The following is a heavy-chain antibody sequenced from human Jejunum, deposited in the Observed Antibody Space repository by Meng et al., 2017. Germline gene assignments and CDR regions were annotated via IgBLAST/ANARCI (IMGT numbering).Heavy chain of an antibody. CDR1: GGSMSSSYYS. D-gene: IGHD4-17*01. J-gene: IGHJ4*02. CDR2: IFNSGST. CDR3: ARGAGDRFDF. V-gene: IGHV4-30-2*01. Sequence: QLQLQESGPGLVKPSETLSLTCTVSGGSMSSSYYSWGWIRQPPGKGLEWIGYIFNSGSTHFNPSLKSRVTISMDSSKNQFSLNLTSVTAGDTAVYYCARGAGDRFDFWGRGTLVTVSS.